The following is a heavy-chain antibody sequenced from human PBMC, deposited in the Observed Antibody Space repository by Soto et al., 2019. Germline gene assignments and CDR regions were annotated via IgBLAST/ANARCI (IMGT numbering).Heavy chain of an antibody. Sequence: LRLSCAASGFTFSSYSMNWVRQAPGKGLEWVSSISSSSSYIYYADSVKGRFTISRDNAKNSLYLQMDSLRAEDTAVYYCARDHYDSSGNAFDIWGQGTMVTVSS. D-gene: IGHD3-22*01. CDR1: GFTFSSYS. V-gene: IGHV3-21*01. CDR3: ARDHYDSSGNAFDI. CDR2: ISSSSSYI. J-gene: IGHJ3*02.